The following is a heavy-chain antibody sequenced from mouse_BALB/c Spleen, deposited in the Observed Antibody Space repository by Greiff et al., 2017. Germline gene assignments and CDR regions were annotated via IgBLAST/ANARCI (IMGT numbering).Heavy chain of an antibody. V-gene: IGHV7-1*02. Sequence: EVNVVESGGGLVQPGGSLRLSCATSGFTFSDFYMEWVRQPPGKRLEWIAASRNKANDYTTEYSASVKGRFIVSRDTSQSILYLQMNALRAEDTAIYYYTRDDYCGSSYGWFAYWGQGTLVTVSA. D-gene: IGHD1-1*01. CDR1: GFTFSDFY. CDR3: TRDDYCGSSYGWFAY. CDR2: SRNKANDYTT. J-gene: IGHJ3*01.